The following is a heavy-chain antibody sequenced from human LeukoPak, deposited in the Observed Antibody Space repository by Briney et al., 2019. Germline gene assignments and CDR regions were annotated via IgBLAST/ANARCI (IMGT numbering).Heavy chain of an antibody. CDR3: VVLPAH. Sequence: SETLSLTCTVSGYPISRGYYWGWIRQPPGKGLEWIGSIYHSGSTYYNPSLKSRVTISVDTSKNHFSLKLSSVTAADTAVYYCVVLPAHWGQGTLVTVSS. D-gene: IGHD3-16*02. CDR1: GYPISRGYY. V-gene: IGHV4-38-2*02. J-gene: IGHJ4*02. CDR2: IYHSGST.